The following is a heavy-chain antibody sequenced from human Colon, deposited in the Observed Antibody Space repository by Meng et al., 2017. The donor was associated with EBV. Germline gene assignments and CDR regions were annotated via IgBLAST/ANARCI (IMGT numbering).Heavy chain of an antibody. Sequence: QVQRQGSGPCLVEPSGTLSLTGAVSGGSIRTSDWWSWVRQPPGKGLEWIGEIYRGGGTNYNPSFKSRVTISVDTSNNHFSLKLSYVTAADTAVYYCARVRVIPAAVGFDYWGQGTLVTVSS. J-gene: IGHJ4*02. D-gene: IGHD2-2*01. CDR3: ARVRVIPAAVGFDY. V-gene: IGHV4-4*02. CDR2: IYRGGGT. CDR1: GGSIRTSDW.